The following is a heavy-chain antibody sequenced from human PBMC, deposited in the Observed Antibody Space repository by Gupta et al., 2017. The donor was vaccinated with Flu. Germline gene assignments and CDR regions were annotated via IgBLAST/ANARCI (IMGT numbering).Heavy chain of an antibody. CDR3: AKDHTGYIPMTGTLDY. CDR1: GFTFSTYA. J-gene: IGHJ4*02. D-gene: IGHD6-19*01. V-gene: IGHV3-23*01. Sequence: EVQLLESGGGLVQPGGSLRLSCAASGFTFSTYAMSWVRQAPGKGLEWVSTIHGSGGSTYYSASVKGRFTISRDNSKNTLYLQMNSLRAEDTAIYYCAKDHTGYIPMTGTLDYWGQGTLVTVSS. CDR2: IHGSGGST.